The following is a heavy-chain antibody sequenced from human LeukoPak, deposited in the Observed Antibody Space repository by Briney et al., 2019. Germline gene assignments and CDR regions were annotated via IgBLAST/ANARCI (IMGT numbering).Heavy chain of an antibody. CDR1: GYTFTSYY. V-gene: IGHV1-46*01. CDR3: ARVVPGYSGYDFRGSGGNYFDY. D-gene: IGHD5-12*01. CDR2: INRSGGST. Sequence: ASVKVSCKASGYTFTSYYMHWVRQAPGQGLEWMGIINRSGGSTSYAEKFQGRLTMTRDTSTSPVYMELSSLRSEDTAVYYCARVVPGYSGYDFRGSGGNYFDYWGQGTLVTVSS. J-gene: IGHJ4*02.